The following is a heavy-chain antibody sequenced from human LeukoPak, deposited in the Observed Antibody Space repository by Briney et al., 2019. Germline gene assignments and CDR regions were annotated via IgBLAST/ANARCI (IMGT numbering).Heavy chain of an antibody. D-gene: IGHD3-10*01. J-gene: IGHJ6*02. V-gene: IGHV3-66*01. CDR3: ARAGLDYYYGMDV. CDR1: GFTVSTNS. CDR2: IYSGDTT. Sequence: GGSLRLSCAVSGFTVSTNSMTWVRQAPGKGLEWVSLIYSGDTTFYADSVKGRFTISRDNSKNTLYLQMNSLRAEDTAVYYCARAGLDYYYGMDVWGQGTTATVSS.